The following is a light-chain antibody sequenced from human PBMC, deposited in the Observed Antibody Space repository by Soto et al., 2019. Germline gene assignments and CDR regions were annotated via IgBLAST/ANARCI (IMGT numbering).Light chain of an antibody. Sequence: QSALTQPASVSGSPGQSITISCTGTNNDIGIYNLVSWYQHHPDKAPKLIIYEASKRPSGISNRFSGSKSGNTASLTISGLQAEDDAYYYCSSFAVGTTVLFGGGTKLTVL. CDR1: NNDIGIYNL. CDR2: EAS. V-gene: IGLV2-23*01. J-gene: IGLJ2*01. CDR3: SSFAVGTTVL.